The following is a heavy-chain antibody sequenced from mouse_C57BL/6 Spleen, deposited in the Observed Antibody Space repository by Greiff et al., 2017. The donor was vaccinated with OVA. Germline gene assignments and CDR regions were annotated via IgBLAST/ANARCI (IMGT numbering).Heavy chain of an antibody. V-gene: IGHV1-80*01. Sequence: VQLKESGAELVKPGASVKISCKASGYAFSSYWMNWVKQRPGKGLEWIGQIYPGDGDTNYNGKFKGKATLTADKSSSTAYMQLSSLTSEDSAVYFCARWGSPYAMDYWGQGTSVTVSS. J-gene: IGHJ4*01. CDR2: IYPGDGDT. CDR3: ARWGSPYAMDY. CDR1: GYAFSSYW. D-gene: IGHD3-1*01.